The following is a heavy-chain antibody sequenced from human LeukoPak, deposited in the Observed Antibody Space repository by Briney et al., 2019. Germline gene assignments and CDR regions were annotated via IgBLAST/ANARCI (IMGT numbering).Heavy chain of an antibody. D-gene: IGHD3-22*01. J-gene: IGHJ5*02. CDR2: IWYDGSNK. CDR3: ARGSGYPSGGNWFDR. Sequence: GRSLRLSCAASGFTFSSYGMHWVRQAPGKGLEWVAVIWYDGSNKYYADSVKGRFTISRDNSKNTLYLQMNSLRAEDTAVYYCARGSGYPSGGNWFDRWGQGTLVTVSS. CDR1: GFTFSSYG. V-gene: IGHV3-33*01.